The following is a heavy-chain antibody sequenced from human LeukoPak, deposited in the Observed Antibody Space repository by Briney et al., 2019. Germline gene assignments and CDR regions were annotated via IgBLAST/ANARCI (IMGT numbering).Heavy chain of an antibody. D-gene: IGHD3-16*02. CDR3: ARSPGDYVWGSYRYFDY. CDR2: IYYSGST. CDR1: GGSVSSGSYY. J-gene: IGHJ4*02. Sequence: PSETLSLTCTVSGGSVSSGSYYWSWIRQPPGKGLEWIGYIYYSGSTNYNPSLKSRVTISVDTSKNQLSLKLSSVTAADTAVYYCARSPGDYVWGSYRYFDYWGQGTLVTVSS. V-gene: IGHV4-61*01.